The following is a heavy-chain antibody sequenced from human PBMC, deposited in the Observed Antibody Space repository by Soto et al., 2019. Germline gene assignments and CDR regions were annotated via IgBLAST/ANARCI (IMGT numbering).Heavy chain of an antibody. CDR3: ASRGNGGYCSGGSCYSLDY. J-gene: IGHJ4*02. Sequence: QVQLVQSGAEVKKPGSSVKVSCKASGGTFSSYAINWVRQAPGQGLEWMGGIIPIFGTANYAQKFQGRVTITADESTSTAYMELSSLRSEDTAVYYCASRGNGGYCSGGSCYSLDYWGQGTLVTVSS. D-gene: IGHD2-15*01. CDR2: IIPIFGTA. V-gene: IGHV1-69*01. CDR1: GGTFSSYA.